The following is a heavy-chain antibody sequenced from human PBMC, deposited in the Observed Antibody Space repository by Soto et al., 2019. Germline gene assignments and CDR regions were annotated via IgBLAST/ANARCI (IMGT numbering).Heavy chain of an antibody. D-gene: IGHD6-6*01. J-gene: IGHJ4*02. CDR2: IIPIFGTA. Sequence: GASVKVSCKASGGTFSSYAISWVRQAPGQGLEWMGGIIPIFGTANYAQKFQGRVTITADESTSTAYMELSSLRSEDTAVYYCARDLLEYSSSGHSEYWGQGTLVTVS. V-gene: IGHV1-69*13. CDR1: GGTFSSYA. CDR3: ARDLLEYSSSGHSEY.